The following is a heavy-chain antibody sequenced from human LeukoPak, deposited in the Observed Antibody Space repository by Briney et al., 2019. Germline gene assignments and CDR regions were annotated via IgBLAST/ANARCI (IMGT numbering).Heavy chain of an antibody. CDR2: ISWNSGSI. V-gene: IGHV3-9*03. CDR3: AKGLRATVTSLDYFDY. D-gene: IGHD4-17*01. J-gene: IGHJ4*02. CDR1: GFIFDDYA. Sequence: GGSLRLSCAASGFIFDDYAIHWVRQAPGKGLEWVSGISWNSGSIGYADSVKGRFTISRDNAKNALYLQMNSLRGEDMALYYCAKGLRATVTSLDYFDYWGQGTLVTVSS.